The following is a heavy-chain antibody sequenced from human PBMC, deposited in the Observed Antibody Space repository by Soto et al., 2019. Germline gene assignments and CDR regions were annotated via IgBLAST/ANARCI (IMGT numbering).Heavy chain of an antibody. Sequence: EVQLLESGGGLIQPGGSLRLSCAASGFNVNSSYMTWIRQAPGKGLQWVADISSGGTTKYSDSVRGRFSISRDMSKNTLYLQMNSLRVEDTAIYSCARQFPSDNYGNRLDPWGQGTLVTVSA. CDR3: ARQFPSDNYGNRLDP. CDR1: GFNVNSSY. J-gene: IGHJ5*02. V-gene: IGHV3-53*01. CDR2: ISSGGTT. D-gene: IGHD4-17*01.